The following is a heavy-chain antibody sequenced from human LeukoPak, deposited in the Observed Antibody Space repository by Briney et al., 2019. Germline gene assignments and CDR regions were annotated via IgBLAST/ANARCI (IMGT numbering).Heavy chain of an antibody. CDR3: ARPYYYDSRLDP. J-gene: IGHJ5*02. V-gene: IGHV4-30-4*01. CDR1: GVSISSGDYY. Sequence: PSQTLSLTCTVSGVSISSGDYYWSWIRQPPGKGLEWIGYTYCSGSTYYNPSLKSRVTISVDTSKNQFSLKLSSVTAADTAVYYCARPYYYDSRLDPWGQGTRVTVSS. CDR2: TYCSGST. D-gene: IGHD3-22*01.